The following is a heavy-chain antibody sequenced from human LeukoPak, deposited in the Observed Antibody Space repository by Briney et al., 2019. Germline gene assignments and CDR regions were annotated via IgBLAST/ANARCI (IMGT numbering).Heavy chain of an antibody. CDR3: ATGRGDPFYYFDY. CDR2: ISGNNGST. V-gene: IGHV3-23*01. CDR1: GFTFSTYT. Sequence: GGSLRLSCAAPGFTFSTYTMRWVRQAPGKGLEWVSTISGNNGSTHYADSVKGRFTISRENSKNTLSLQMNSLRAEDTALYYCATGRGDPFYYFDYWGQGTLVTVSS. J-gene: IGHJ4*02. D-gene: IGHD4-17*01.